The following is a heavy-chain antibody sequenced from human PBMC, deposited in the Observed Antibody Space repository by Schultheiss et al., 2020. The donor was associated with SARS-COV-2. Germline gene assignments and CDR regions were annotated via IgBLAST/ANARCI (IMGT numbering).Heavy chain of an antibody. Sequence: SETLSLTCTVSGGSISSYYWSWIRQPPGKGLEWIGYIYYSGSTYYNPSLKSRVTISVDTSKNQFSLKLSSVTAADTAVYYCARGEGSSSPPYWGQGTLVTVSS. D-gene: IGHD6-6*01. CDR3: ARGEGSSSPPY. J-gene: IGHJ4*02. CDR2: IYYSGST. V-gene: IGHV4-59*08. CDR1: GGSISSYY.